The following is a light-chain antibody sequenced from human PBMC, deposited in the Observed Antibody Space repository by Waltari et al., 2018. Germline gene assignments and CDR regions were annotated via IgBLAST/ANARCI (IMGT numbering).Light chain of an antibody. CDR1: QILSSW. CDR3: QHYTRYSIT. CDR2: DAS. V-gene: IGKV1-5*01. J-gene: IGKJ5*01. Sequence: DIQMTQSPSTLSASIGHRVTIPCRASQILSSWLAWYQQSPGKAPKLLVYDASTLQSGVPSRFSGSGSGTEFTLTISSLQPEDFATYYCQHYTRYSITFGQGTRLEIK.